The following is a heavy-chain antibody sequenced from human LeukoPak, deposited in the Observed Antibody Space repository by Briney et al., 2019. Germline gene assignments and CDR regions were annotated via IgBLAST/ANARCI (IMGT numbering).Heavy chain of an antibody. D-gene: IGHD3-10*01. CDR1: GGSISSSNW. V-gene: IGHV4-4*02. CDR3: ARAGLNYGSRRGWFDP. J-gene: IGHJ5*02. CDR2: IYHSGST. Sequence: SETLSLTCAVSGGSISSSNWWSWVRQPPGKGLEWIGEIYHSGSTNFNPSLKSRVTISVDTSKNQFSLKLSSVTAADTAVYYCARAGLNYGSRRGWFDPWGQGTLVTVSS.